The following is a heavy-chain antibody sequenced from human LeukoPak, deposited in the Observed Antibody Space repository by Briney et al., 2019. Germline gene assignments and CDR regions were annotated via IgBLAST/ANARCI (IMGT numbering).Heavy chain of an antibody. CDR2: IKTDGRIT. J-gene: IGHJ4*02. V-gene: IGHV3-74*01. D-gene: IGHD6-6*01. Sequence: PGGSLRLSCAASGFSFSSHWMYWVRQPPEKGLVWVSRIKTDGRITTYADSVRGRFTISRDNAKNTLYLQMNSLRAEDTAVYYCARGGRDIAALDYWGQGTLATVSS. CDR3: ARGGRDIAALDY. CDR1: GFSFSSHW.